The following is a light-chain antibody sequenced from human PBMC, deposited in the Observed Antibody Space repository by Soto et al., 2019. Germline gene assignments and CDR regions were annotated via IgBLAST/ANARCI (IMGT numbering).Light chain of an antibody. Sequence: EIVLTQSPGTLSLSPGERATLSFRTSHSVDSTHLAWYQQKPGQAPRLLIYGASGRATGIPDRFGGSGSGTDFTLTISRLEPEDFAVYYCQHYGDSRTFGQGTKVDI. V-gene: IGKV3-20*01. CDR3: QHYGDSRT. CDR1: HSVDSTH. J-gene: IGKJ1*01. CDR2: GAS.